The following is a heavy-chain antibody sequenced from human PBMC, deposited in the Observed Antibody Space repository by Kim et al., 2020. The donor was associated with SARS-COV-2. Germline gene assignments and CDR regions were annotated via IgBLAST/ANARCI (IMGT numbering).Heavy chain of an antibody. CDR3: TKDVSHRTSVTFSAWFDS. CDR1: GFTFADYT. D-gene: IGHD2-8*02. J-gene: IGHJ5*01. Sequence: GGSLRLSCAASGFTFADYTMHWVRQTPGKGLEWVSLIYCDGTTTYYGDSMKGRFTISRDNYKNSLYLQMTSLRTEDTALYYCTKDVSHRTSVTFSAWFDSWGRGTLVTVSS. CDR2: IYCDGTTT. V-gene: IGHV3-43*01.